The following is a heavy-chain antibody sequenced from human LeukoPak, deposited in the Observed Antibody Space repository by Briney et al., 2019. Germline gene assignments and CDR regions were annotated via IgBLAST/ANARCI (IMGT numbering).Heavy chain of an antibody. D-gene: IGHD2-2*01. J-gene: IGHJ6*03. CDR1: GYTFTSYD. CDR2: MNPNSGNT. CDR3: ARADIVVVPAARGNYYYYYMDV. V-gene: IGHV1-8*03. Sequence: ASVKVSCKASGYTFTSYDINWVRQATGQGLEWMGWMNPNSGNTGYAQKFQGRVTITADKSTSTAYMELSSLRSEDTAVYYCARADIVVVPAARGNYYYYYMDVWGKGTTVTVSS.